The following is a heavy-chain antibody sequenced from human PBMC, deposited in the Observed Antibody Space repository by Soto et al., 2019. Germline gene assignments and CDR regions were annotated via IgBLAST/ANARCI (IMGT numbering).Heavy chain of an antibody. CDR2: INSDGSST. D-gene: IGHD6-6*01. CDR1: GFTFCSYW. J-gene: IGHJ6*02. V-gene: IGHV3-74*01. CDR3: ARVGSSSTSRVYYYFFGMDV. Sequence: PGGSLRLSCTASGFTFCSYWMHWVRQAPGKGLVWVSRINSDGSSTSYADSVKGRFTISRDNAKNTQYLQMNSLRAEDTAVYYCARVGSSSTSRVYYYFFGMDVWGQGTAVTVSS.